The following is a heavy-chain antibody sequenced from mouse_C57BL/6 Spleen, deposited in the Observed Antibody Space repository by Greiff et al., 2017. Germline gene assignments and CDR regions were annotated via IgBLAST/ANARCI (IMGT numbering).Heavy chain of an antibody. D-gene: IGHD6-1*01. CDR2: INPNNGGT. J-gene: IGHJ4*01. Sequence: VQLQQSGPELVKPGASVKMSCKASGYTFTDYNMHWVKQSHGKSLEWIGYINPNNGGTSYNQKFKGKATLTVTKSSSTAYMELRSLTSEDSAVYYCAPLYDYDAMDYWGQGTSVTVSS. CDR3: APLYDYDAMDY. CDR1: GYTFTDYN. V-gene: IGHV1-22*01.